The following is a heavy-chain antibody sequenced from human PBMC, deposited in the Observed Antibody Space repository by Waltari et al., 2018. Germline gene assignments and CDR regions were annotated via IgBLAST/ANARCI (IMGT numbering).Heavy chain of an antibody. J-gene: IGHJ6*02. CDR3: ASHRPGGYGMDV. CDR2: ITSDGSRT. D-gene: IGHD2-15*01. Sequence: VQLGESGGGLVPPGGSLRLSCAASGFPSSLYWMCWVRQVPGKGLVWVSTITSDGSRTRYADSEKGRFTVSRDNAKNTLYLQMNSLRAEDTAVYYCASHRPGGYGMDVWGHGTTVTVSS. CDR1: GFPSSLYW. V-gene: IGHV3-74*01.